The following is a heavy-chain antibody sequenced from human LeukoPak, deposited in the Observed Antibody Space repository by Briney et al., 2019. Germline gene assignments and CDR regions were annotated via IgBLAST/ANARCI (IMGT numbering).Heavy chain of an antibody. CDR1: GYTFTSYY. CDR3: APDLRTGTTLWDY. V-gene: IGHV1-46*01. CDR2: INPSGGST. D-gene: IGHD1-1*01. J-gene: IGHJ4*02. Sequence: ASVKVSCKASGYTFTSYYMHWVRQAPGQGLEWMGIINPSGGSTSYAQKFQGRVTMTRDMSTSTVYMELSSLRSEDTAVYYCAPDLRTGTTLWDYWGQGTLVTVSS.